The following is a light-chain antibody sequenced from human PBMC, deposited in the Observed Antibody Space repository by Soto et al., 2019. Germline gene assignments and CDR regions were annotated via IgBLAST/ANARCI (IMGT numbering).Light chain of an antibody. CDR3: LQDFNYPRT. Sequence: AIQMTQFPSSLSASVGDRVTITCRASQGIKNDLAWYQQKPGKAPQLLIYGASSLHRGVPSRFSGRTSGVDFTLTISSLQPEDFATYYCLQDFNYPRTFGPGTKVDIK. V-gene: IGKV1-6*01. CDR2: GAS. CDR1: QGIKND. J-gene: IGKJ3*01.